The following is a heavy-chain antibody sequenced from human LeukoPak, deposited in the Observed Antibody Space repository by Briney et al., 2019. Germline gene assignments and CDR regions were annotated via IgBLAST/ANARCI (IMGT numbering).Heavy chain of an antibody. V-gene: IGHV1-18*01. J-gene: IGHJ5*02. CDR3: ARGHHPSWFDP. CDR2: ISAYNGNT. D-gene: IGHD1-14*01. Sequence: EWMGWISAYNGNTNYAQNLQGRVTMTTDTSTSTAYMELRSLRSDDTAVYYCARGHHPSWFDPWGQGTLVTVSS.